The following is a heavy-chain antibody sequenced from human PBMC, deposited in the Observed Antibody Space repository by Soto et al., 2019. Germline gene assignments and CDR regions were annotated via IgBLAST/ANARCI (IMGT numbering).Heavy chain of an antibody. CDR3: AKDSYDFWCGPNTAYYYYGMDV. CDR1: GFTFSSYG. V-gene: IGHV3-30*18. Sequence: GGSLRLSCAASGFTFSSYGMHWVRQAPGKGLEWVAVISYDGSNKYYADSVKGRFTISRDNSKNTLYLQMNSLRAEDTAVYYCAKDSYDFWCGPNTAYYYYGMDVWGQGTTVTVSS. J-gene: IGHJ6*02. CDR2: ISYDGSNK. D-gene: IGHD3-3*01.